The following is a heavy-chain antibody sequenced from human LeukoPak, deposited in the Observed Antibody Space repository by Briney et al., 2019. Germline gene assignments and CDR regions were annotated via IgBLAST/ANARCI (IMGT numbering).Heavy chain of an antibody. J-gene: IGHJ4*02. CDR1: GYTFTDYY. CDR2: INPNSGGT. D-gene: IGHD1-1*01. V-gene: IGHV1-2*02. CDR3: ARGPLDTQFDY. Sequence: ASVKVSFKASGYTFTDYYLHWVRQAPGQGLEWMGWINPNSGGTSYALKFQGRVTMTSDTSISTAYMELSRLRSDDTAVYYCARGPLDTQFDYWGQGTLVAVSS.